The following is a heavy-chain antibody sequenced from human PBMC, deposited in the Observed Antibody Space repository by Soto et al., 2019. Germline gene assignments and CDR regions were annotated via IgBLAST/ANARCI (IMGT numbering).Heavy chain of an antibody. J-gene: IGHJ4*02. CDR2: TYYRSKWYN. CDR3: ARNPIVVGATGDFDY. Sequence: QTLSLPCAVSGDSVSSNSAAWNWIRQSPSRGLEWLGRTYYRSKWYNDYAVSVKSRITINPDTSKNQFSLQLNSVTPEDTAVYYRARNPIVVGATGDFDYWGQGTLVTVSS. D-gene: IGHD1-26*01. V-gene: IGHV6-1*01. CDR1: GDSVSSNSAA.